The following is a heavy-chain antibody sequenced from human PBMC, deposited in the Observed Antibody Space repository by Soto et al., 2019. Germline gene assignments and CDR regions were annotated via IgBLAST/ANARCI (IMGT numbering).Heavy chain of an antibody. V-gene: IGHV4-4*02. Sequence: ETLSLSCAVSGGSISNNNWWRWVRQPPGKGLEWIGEIFHSGSTNYNPSLKSRVTISVDKSKNQLSLKLTSVTDADTAVYYCASSKEFSSRADYWGQGTLVTVSS. CDR3: ASSKEFSSRADY. CDR2: IFHSGST. D-gene: IGHD6-13*01. CDR1: GGSISNNNW. J-gene: IGHJ4*02.